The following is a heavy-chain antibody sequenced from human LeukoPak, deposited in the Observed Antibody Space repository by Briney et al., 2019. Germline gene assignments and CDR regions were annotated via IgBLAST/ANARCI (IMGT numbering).Heavy chain of an antibody. V-gene: IGHV4-59*08. D-gene: IGHD2-2*01. CDR1: GGSISSYY. CDR2: IYYSGST. CDR3: ARSISVVVPAAFDY. Sequence: PSETLSLTCTVSGGSISSYYWSWIRQPPGKGLEWIGYIYYSGSTNYNPSLKSRVTVPVDTSKNQFSLKLSSVTAADTAVYYCARSISVVVPAAFDYWGQGTLVTVSS. J-gene: IGHJ4*02.